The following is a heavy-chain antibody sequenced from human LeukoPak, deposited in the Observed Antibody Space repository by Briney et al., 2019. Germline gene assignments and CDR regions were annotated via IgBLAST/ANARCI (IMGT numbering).Heavy chain of an antibody. CDR2: IKQDGSEK. V-gene: IGHV3-7*01. Sequence: GGSLRLSCAASGFTFSSYWMSWVRQAPGKELEWVANIKQDGSEKYYVDSVKGRFTISRDNAKNSLYLQMNSLRAEDTAVYYCARTVGRYCSSTSCYVDYWGQGTLVTVSS. CDR1: GFTFSSYW. CDR3: ARTVGRYCSSTSCYVDY. D-gene: IGHD2-2*01. J-gene: IGHJ4*02.